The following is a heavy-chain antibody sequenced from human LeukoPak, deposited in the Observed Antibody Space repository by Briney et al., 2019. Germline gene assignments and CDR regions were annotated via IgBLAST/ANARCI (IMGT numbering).Heavy chain of an antibody. CDR3: ARQAPYDSSLDY. Sequence: SETLSLTCAVSGGSISSYYWSWIRQPPGKGLEGIGYIYTSGSTNYNPSLKSRVTISVDTSKNQFSLKLSSVTAADTAVYYCARQAPYDSSLDYWGQGTLATVSS. CDR2: IYTSGST. V-gene: IGHV4-4*09. J-gene: IGHJ4*02. CDR1: GGSISSYY. D-gene: IGHD3-22*01.